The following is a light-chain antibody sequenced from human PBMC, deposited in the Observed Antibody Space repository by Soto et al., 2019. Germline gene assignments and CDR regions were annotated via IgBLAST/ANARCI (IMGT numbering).Light chain of an antibody. CDR3: SSYGSGSSHV. CDR2: DVS. V-gene: IGLV2-14*03. J-gene: IGLJ1*01. CDR1: NSDVGGYNY. Sequence: QSALTQPASVSGSPGQSITISCTGTNSDVGGYNYVSWYQHHPGKAPKLMIYDVSDRPSGVSNRFSGSKSGNTASLTISGLQAEDEADYYCSSYGSGSSHVFGTGTKVTVL.